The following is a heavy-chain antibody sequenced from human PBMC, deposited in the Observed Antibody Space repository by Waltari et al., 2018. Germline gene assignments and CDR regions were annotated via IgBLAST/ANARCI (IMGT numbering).Heavy chain of an antibody. D-gene: IGHD3-22*01. CDR3: ARAGYYDRSGYWYDGSDI. Sequence: EEQLVESGGGLVQPGGSLRLSCAASGFTFSSYWMDWVRQAPGKGLVWVSRINGDGSTTNYADSVKGRFTISRDNAKNTLYLQMDSLRAEDTAVYYCARAGYYDRSGYWYDGSDIWGQGTMVTVSS. CDR2: INGDGSTT. CDR1: GFTFSSYW. J-gene: IGHJ3*02. V-gene: IGHV3-74*01.